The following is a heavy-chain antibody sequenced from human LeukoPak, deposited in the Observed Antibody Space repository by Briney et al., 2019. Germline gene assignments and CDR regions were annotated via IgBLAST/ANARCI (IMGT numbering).Heavy chain of an antibody. Sequence: PSETLSLTCTVSGVSISSYYWSWIRQPPGKGLGWGGYIYYSGSTNSNPSLKSRVTISVDTSKNHFSRKLSSVTAADTAVYYCATRDNSGAFDIWGQGTMVTVPS. D-gene: IGHD5-24*01. CDR2: IYYSGST. CDR1: GVSISSYY. J-gene: IGHJ3*02. CDR3: ATRDNSGAFDI. V-gene: IGHV4-59*01.